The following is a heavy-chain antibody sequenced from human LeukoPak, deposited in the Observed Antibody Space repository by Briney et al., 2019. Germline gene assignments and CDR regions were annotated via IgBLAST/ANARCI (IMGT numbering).Heavy chain of an antibody. V-gene: IGHV3-74*01. D-gene: IGHD3-10*01. CDR1: GFTFSTYF. Sequence: GGSLRLSCAASGFTFSTYFMHWVRQAPGKGLVWVSRINGDGKSTTYADSVMGRFTISRDNAKNTLYLQMNSLRAEDTAVYYCTRSDLTYGPFDYWGQGALVTVSS. J-gene: IGHJ4*02. CDR3: TRSDLTYGPFDY. CDR2: INGDGKST.